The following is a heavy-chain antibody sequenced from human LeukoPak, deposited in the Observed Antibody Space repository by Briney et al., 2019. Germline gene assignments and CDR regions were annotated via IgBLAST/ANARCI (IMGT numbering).Heavy chain of an antibody. CDR2: IYPGDSDT. V-gene: IGHV5-51*01. J-gene: IGHJ5*02. CDR1: GYSFTSYW. CDR3: ARLDYDILTGSGDDWFDP. Sequence: GESLKISCKGSGYSFTSYWIGWVRQMPGKGLEWMGIIYPGDSDTRYSPSFQGQVTISADRSISTAYLQWSSLKASDTAMYYCARLDYDILTGSGDDWFDPWGQGTLVTVSS. D-gene: IGHD3-9*01.